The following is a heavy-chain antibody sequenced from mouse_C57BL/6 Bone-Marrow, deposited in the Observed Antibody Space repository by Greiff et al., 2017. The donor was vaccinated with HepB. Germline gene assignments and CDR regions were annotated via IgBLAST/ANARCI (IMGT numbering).Heavy chain of an antibody. CDR3: ARDGYDEDYYAMDY. D-gene: IGHD2-2*01. J-gene: IGHJ4*01. V-gene: IGHV1-55*01. CDR2: IYPGSGSN. Sequence: QVQLQQPGAELVKPGASVKMSCKASGYTFTSYWITWVKQRPGQGLEWIGDIYPGSGSNNYNEKFKSKATLTVDTSSSTAYMQLSSLTSEDSAVYYCARDGYDEDYYAMDYWGQGTSVTVSS. CDR1: GYTFTSYW.